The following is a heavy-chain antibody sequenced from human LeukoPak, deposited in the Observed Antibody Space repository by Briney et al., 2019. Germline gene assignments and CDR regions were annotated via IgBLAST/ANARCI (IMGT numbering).Heavy chain of an antibody. Sequence: GASVKVSCKASGYTFTSYYMYWVRQAPGQGLEWMGVINPSGGSTSYAQKFQGRVTMTRDTSTSTAYMELSRLRAEDTAVYYCAKDFRVSVRSVVVAATPMDVWGQGTTVTVSS. D-gene: IGHD2-15*01. CDR1: GYTFTSYY. V-gene: IGHV1-46*01. J-gene: IGHJ6*02. CDR3: AKDFRVSVRSVVVAATPMDV. CDR2: INPSGGST.